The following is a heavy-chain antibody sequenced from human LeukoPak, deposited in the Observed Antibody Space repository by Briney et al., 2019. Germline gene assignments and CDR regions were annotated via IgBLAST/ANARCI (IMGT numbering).Heavy chain of an antibody. CDR3: AKDRGYCSGATCFSVDY. D-gene: IGHD2-15*01. Sequence: PGGSLRLSCAASGFTGFTFSSYWMSWVRQAPGKGLEWVAVISYDGGDKHYADSVKGRFTISRDNFKNTLFLQMNSLRVEDTAVYYCAKDRGYCSGATCFSVDYWGQGTLVTVSS. CDR1: GFTGFTFSSYW. CDR2: ISYDGGDK. V-gene: IGHV3-30*18. J-gene: IGHJ4*02.